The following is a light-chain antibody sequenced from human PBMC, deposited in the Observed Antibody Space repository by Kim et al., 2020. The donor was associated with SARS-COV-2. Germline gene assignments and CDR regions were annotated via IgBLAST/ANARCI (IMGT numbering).Light chain of an antibody. V-gene: IGLV3-19*01. CDR2: GKN. CDR1: SLRSYY. J-gene: IGLJ3*02. CDR3: NSRDSSGNHWV. Sequence: SSELTQDPAVSVALGQTVRITCQGDSLRSYYASWYQQKPGQAPVLFIYGKNNRPSGIPDRFSGSSSGNTASLTITGAQAEDEADYYCNSRDSSGNHWVFG.